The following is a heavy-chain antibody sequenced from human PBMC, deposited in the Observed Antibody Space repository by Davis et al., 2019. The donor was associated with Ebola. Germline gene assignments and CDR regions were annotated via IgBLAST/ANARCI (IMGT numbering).Heavy chain of an antibody. V-gene: IGHV1-69*13. D-gene: IGHD3-22*01. J-gene: IGHJ4*02. CDR1: GGTFSSYA. Sequence: SVKVSCKASGGTFSSYAISWVRQAPGQGLEWMGGIIPIFGTANYAQRFQGRVTITADQSRTTAYLELSSLRSEDTAVYYCAKDRYYDNNPLYYESECWGQGTLVTVSS. CDR2: IIPIFGTA. CDR3: AKDRYYDNNPLYYESEC.